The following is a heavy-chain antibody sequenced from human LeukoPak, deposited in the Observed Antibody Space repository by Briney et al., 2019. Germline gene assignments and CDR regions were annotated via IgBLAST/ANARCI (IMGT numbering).Heavy chain of an antibody. D-gene: IGHD2-15*01. Sequence: GGSLRLSCAASGFSFSIYFMNWVRQAPGKGLEWVSYISSSGSTIYYADSVKGRFTISRDNAKNSLYLQMNSLGAEDTAVYYCARESRRTATVDYWGQGTLVTVSS. V-gene: IGHV3-48*04. CDR3: ARESRRTATVDY. J-gene: IGHJ4*02. CDR2: ISSSGSTI. CDR1: GFSFSIYF.